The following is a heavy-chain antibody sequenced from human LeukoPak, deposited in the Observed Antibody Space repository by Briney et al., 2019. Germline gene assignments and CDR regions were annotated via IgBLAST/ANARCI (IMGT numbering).Heavy chain of an antibody. CDR1: GGTISSYY. CDR3: ARRTDYGDYVYWFDP. CDR2: IYYSGNT. J-gene: IGHJ5*02. Sequence: SETLSLTCTVSGGTISSYYWSWIRHPPGKGLEWIGYIYYSGNTNYNPSLKSRVTISVDTSKNQFSLKLSSVTAADTAVYYCARRTDYGDYVYWFDPWGQGTLVTVSS. D-gene: IGHD4-17*01. V-gene: IGHV4-59*08.